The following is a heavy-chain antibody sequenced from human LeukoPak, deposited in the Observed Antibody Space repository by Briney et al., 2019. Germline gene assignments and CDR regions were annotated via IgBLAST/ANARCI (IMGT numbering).Heavy chain of an antibody. CDR2: IRFDGSNI. J-gene: IGHJ6*03. V-gene: IGHV3-30*02. CDR1: GFTFSSYG. CDR3: ARDGGTRSGYYHYMDV. D-gene: IGHD2-15*01. Sequence: GGSLRLSCAASGFTFSSYGMHWVRQAPGKGLEWVAFIRFDGSNIYYADSVKGRFTISRDNSKNMLYLQMNSLRAEDTAVYYCARDGGTRSGYYHYMDVWGRGTTVTVSS.